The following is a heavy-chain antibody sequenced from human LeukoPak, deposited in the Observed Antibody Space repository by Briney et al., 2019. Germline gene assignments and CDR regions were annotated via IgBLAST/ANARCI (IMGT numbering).Heavy chain of an antibody. CDR1: GLTFSRYP. J-gene: IGHJ4*02. CDR2: IYYDGSNT. D-gene: IGHD2-21*01. V-gene: IGHV3-33*06. Sequence: GKSLRLSCTMSGLTFSRYPMHWVRQAPGKGLEWVALIYYDGSNTYYRDSVEGRFTISRDNSKGTLYLQMNSLRVEDTAVYFCAKEGERSYFDYWGQGTLVTVSS. CDR3: AKEGERSYFDY.